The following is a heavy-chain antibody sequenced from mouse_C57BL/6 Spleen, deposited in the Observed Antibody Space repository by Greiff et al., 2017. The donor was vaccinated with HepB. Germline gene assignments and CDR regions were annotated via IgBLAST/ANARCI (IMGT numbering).Heavy chain of an antibody. D-gene: IGHD3-2*02. CDR2: IHPNSGST. J-gene: IGHJ4*01. Sequence: QVQLQQPGAELVKPGASVKLSCKASGYTFTSYWMHWVKQRPGQGLEWIGMIHPNSGSTNYNEKFKSKATLTVDKSSSTAYMQLSSLTSEDSAVYYCARGDSSGYYYYAMDYWGQGTSVTVSS. V-gene: IGHV1-64*01. CDR1: GYTFTSYW. CDR3: ARGDSSGYYYYAMDY.